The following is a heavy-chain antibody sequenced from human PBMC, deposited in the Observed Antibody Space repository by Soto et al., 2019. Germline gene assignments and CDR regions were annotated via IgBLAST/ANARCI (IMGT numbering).Heavy chain of an antibody. Sequence: EVQLVESGGSLVQPGGSLRLSCAASGFIVSDHYMDWVRQAPGKGLEWVGRTRNKADSYTTEYAASVKGRFTISRDDSKNSLYLQMNSLKTEDTAVYYCTRSARYCGSGICYAGIDYWGQGTLVTVSS. CDR3: TRSARYCGSGICYAGIDY. CDR1: GFIVSDHY. CDR2: TRNKADSYTT. V-gene: IGHV3-72*01. D-gene: IGHD2-15*01. J-gene: IGHJ4*02.